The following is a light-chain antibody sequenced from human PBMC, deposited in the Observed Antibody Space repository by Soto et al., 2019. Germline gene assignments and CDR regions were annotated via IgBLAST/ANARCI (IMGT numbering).Light chain of an antibody. CDR3: ATWDDSLNGFYV. Sequence: QSALTQPPSASGTPGQGVTISCSGSTSNIGSNYVYWYQQLPGTAHKLLIYRNNQRPSGVPDRFSGSKSGTSASLAISGLRSDDEADYFCATWDDSLNGFYVFGTGTKVTVL. J-gene: IGLJ1*01. CDR2: RNN. CDR1: TSNIGSNY. V-gene: IGLV1-47*01.